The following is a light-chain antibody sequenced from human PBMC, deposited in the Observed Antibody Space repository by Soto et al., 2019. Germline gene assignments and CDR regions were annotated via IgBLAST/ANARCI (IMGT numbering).Light chain of an antibody. CDR2: DVS. CDR1: SSDVGGYNY. V-gene: IGLV2-11*01. CDR3: CSXAGSYTFV. J-gene: IGLJ1*01. Sequence: QSALTQPRSVSGSPGQSVTISCTGTSSDVGGYNYVSWYQQHPGKAPKLMIYDVSKRPSGVPDRFSGSKSGNTASLTISGLXXXXXXXYYCCSXAGSYTFVFGTGTKLTVL.